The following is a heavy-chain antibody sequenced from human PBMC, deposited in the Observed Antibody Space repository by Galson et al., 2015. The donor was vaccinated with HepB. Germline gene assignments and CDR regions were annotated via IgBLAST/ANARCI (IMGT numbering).Heavy chain of an antibody. CDR2: IPYDGSNK. V-gene: IGHV3-30*18. CDR1: GFTFSSYG. J-gene: IGHJ4*02. D-gene: IGHD6-13*01. CDR3: AKDLSAAGTGYLDY. Sequence: SLRLSCAASGFTFSSYGMHWVRQAPGKGLEWVAVIPYDGSNKYYADAVKGRFTISRDNSKNTLYLQMNSLRAEDTAVYYRAKDLSAAGTGYLDYWGQGTLVTVSS.